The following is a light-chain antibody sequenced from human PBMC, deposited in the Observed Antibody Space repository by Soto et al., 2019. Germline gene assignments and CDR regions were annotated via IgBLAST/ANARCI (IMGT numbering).Light chain of an antibody. CDR3: SSYTSSSTLV. Sequence: QSALTQPASVSGSPGQSITISCTGSSSDVGGYNYVSWYQQHPGKAPKLMIYGVSYRPSGVSDRFSGSKSGNTASLIIFGLQAEDEADYYCSSYTSSSTLVFGTGTKLTVL. V-gene: IGLV2-14*01. CDR2: GVS. CDR1: SSDVGGYNY. J-gene: IGLJ1*01.